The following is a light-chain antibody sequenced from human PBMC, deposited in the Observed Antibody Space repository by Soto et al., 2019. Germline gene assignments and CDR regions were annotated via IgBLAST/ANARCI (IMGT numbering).Light chain of an antibody. CDR3: QQVKHYPLT. CDR2: SAS. Sequence: DIQLTQSPSFLSASVGDRVTITCRASQDISTHLAWYQQKPGRAPKLLIFSASTLQSGVPSGFSGSGSGTECTLTISSLQPEDFATYYCQQVKHYPLTFGGGTKVEI. J-gene: IGKJ4*01. CDR1: QDISTH. V-gene: IGKV1-9*01.